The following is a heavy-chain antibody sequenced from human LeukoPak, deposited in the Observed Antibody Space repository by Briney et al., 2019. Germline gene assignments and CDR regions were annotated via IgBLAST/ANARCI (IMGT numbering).Heavy chain of an antibody. CDR1: GFTFSSQW. Sequence: SGGSLRLSCAASGFTFSSQWMGWVRQAPGKGLEWVANVNQGGTEKFYVDSVKGRFTISRDNAKNSLYLQMNSLRAEDAAVYYCARDYGEYYYDSSGYYGGFDYWGQGTLVTVSS. CDR2: VNQGGTEK. J-gene: IGHJ4*02. CDR3: ARDYGEYYYDSSGYYGGFDY. D-gene: IGHD3-22*01. V-gene: IGHV3-7*01.